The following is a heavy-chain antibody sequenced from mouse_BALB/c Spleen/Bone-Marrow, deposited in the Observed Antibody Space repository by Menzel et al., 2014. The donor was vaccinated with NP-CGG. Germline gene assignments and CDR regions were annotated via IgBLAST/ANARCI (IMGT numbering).Heavy chain of an antibody. J-gene: IGHJ2*01. D-gene: IGHD1-1*01. CDR3: ARDMGGLLFDS. CDR1: GFTFTDYY. CDR2: IRNKAYGYTT. Sequence: EVKLEESGGGLVQPGGSLRLSCATSGFTFTDYYMNWVRQPPGKALEWLVFIRNKAYGYTTEYSASVKGRFTISRGNSQNILYLQMNTLRAEDSATYYCARDMGGLLFDSWGQGTTLSVSS. V-gene: IGHV7-3*02.